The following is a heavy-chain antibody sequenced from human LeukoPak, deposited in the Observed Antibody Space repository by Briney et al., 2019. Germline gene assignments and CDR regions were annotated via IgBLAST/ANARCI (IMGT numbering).Heavy chain of an antibody. D-gene: IGHD6-13*01. V-gene: IGHV3-23*01. CDR2: ISGSGGST. J-gene: IGHJ6*02. CDR3: AREGSNYYYGMDV. Sequence: GVSLTLSCAASGFTFSNYAMSWVRQAPGKGLEWVSAISGSGGSTYYADSVKGRFTISRDNAKNSLYLQMNSLRAEDTAVYYCAREGSNYYYGMDVWGQGTTVTVSS. CDR1: GFTFSNYA.